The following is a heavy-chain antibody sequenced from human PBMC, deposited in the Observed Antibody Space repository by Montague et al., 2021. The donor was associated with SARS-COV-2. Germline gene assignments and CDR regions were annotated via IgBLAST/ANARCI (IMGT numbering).Heavy chain of an antibody. CDR2: IDWDDHE. CDR1: GFSLSTSVMS. D-gene: IGHD5-24*01. V-gene: IGHV2-70*17. J-gene: IGHJ4*02. Sequence: PALVKPTQTLTLTCTFSGFSLSTSVMSVSWVRQPPGKALEWLARIDWDDHEFYSTSLKTRLTISKDTSKNQVVLTMTNMDPVDTATYYCARCRDGYKSGYYFDYWGQGTLVTVSS. CDR3: ARCRDGYKSGYYFDY.